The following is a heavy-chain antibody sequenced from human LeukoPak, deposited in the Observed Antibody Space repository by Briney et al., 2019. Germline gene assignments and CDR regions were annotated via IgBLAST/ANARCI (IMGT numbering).Heavy chain of an antibody. J-gene: IGHJ3*02. Sequence: SETLSLTCAVYGGSFSGYYWSWIRQPPGKGLEWIGEINHSGSTNYNPSLKSRVTISVDTSKNQFSLKLRSVTAADTAVYYCARSSYYYGADALDIWGQGTMVTVSS. CDR3: ARSSYYYGADALDI. D-gene: IGHD3-10*01. V-gene: IGHV4-34*01. CDR1: GGSFSGYY. CDR2: INHSGST.